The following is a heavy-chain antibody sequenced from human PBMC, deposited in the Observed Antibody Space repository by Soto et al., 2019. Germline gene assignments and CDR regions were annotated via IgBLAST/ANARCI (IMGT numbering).Heavy chain of an antibody. Sequence: QVQLVQSGTEVKKSGSSVKVSCRASGGTSSNFVITWVRQVPGQGLEWLGGILPMFGAVKYAQKFQDRLTITADRSTPTAAMELGSLRSEDTAVYYCARAKRSGYDRGDSYYHTMDVWGQGTTVTVS. CDR3: ARAKRSGYDRGDSYYHTMDV. D-gene: IGHD3-3*01. CDR1: GGTSSNFV. V-gene: IGHV1-69*06. J-gene: IGHJ6*02. CDR2: ILPMFGAV.